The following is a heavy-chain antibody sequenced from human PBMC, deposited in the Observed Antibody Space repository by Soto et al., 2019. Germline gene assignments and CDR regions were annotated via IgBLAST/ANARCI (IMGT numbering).Heavy chain of an antibody. J-gene: IGHJ5*02. Sequence: PSETLCLTCTVSGGSISSIVYYWGWIRQPPGKGLEWIGSIYYSGSTYYNPSLKSRVTISVDTSKNQFSLKLSSVTAADTAVYYCARRPIVVVKEFDPWGQGTLVT. D-gene: IGHD3-22*01. CDR3: ARRPIVVVKEFDP. CDR1: GGSISSIVYY. CDR2: IYYSGST. V-gene: IGHV4-39*01.